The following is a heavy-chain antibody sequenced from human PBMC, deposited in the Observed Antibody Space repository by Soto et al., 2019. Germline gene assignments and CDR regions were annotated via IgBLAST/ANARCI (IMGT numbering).Heavy chain of an antibody. CDR3: ARNMGGYSSGWWDWYFDL. CDR1: GGTFSSYT. J-gene: IGHJ2*01. CDR2: IIPILGIA. Sequence: QVQLVQSGAEVKKPGSSVKVSCKASGGTFSSYTISWVRQAPGQGLEWMGRIIPILGIANYAQKFQGRVTITADKSTSTAYRELSSLRSEDTAVYYCARNMGGYSSGWWDWYFDLWGRGTLVTVSS. V-gene: IGHV1-69*02. D-gene: IGHD6-19*01.